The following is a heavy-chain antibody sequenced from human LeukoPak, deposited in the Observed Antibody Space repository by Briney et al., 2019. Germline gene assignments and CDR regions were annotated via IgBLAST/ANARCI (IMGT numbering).Heavy chain of an antibody. CDR3: ARGSSVADY. CDR1: GFTFSSYG. CDR2: IWYDGSNK. D-gene: IGHD4-23*01. Sequence: PGRSLRLSCAASGFTFSSYGMHWVRQAPGKGLEWVAVIWYDGSNKYYADSLKGRFTISRDNSKNTLYLQMNSLRAEDTAVYYCARGSSVADYWGQGTLVTVSS. V-gene: IGHV3-33*01. J-gene: IGHJ4*02.